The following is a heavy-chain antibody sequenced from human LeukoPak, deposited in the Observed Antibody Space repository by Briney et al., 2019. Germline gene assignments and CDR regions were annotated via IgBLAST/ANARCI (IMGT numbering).Heavy chain of an antibody. CDR2: ISAYNGNT. V-gene: IGHV1-18*04. CDR3: AREEIRMRGVGDFDI. Sequence: ASVKVSCKASGYTFTSYGISWVRQAPGQGVDWMGWISAYNGNTNYAQNLQGRVTMTTDTSTSTAYKEMRSLRSDDTAVYYCAREEIRMRGVGDFDIWGQGTMVTVSS. CDR1: GYTFTSYG. D-gene: IGHD3-10*01. J-gene: IGHJ3*02.